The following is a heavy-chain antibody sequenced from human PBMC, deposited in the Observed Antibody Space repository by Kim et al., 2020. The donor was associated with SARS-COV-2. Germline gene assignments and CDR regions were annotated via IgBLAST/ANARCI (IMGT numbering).Heavy chain of an antibody. J-gene: IGHJ3*02. D-gene: IGHD2-2*01. CDR1: GGSVSSGSYY. CDR3: AREGEWVVPVNDAFDI. CDR2: IYYSGST. V-gene: IGHV4-61*01. Sequence: SQTLSLTCTVSGGSVSSGSYYWSWIRQPPGKGLEWIGYIYYSGSTNYNPSLKSRVTISVDTSKNQFSLKLSSVTAADTAVYYCAREGEWVVPVNDAFDIWGQGTMVTVSS.